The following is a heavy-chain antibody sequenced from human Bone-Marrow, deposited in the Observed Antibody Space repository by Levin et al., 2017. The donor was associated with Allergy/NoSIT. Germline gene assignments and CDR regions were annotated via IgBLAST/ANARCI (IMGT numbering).Heavy chain of an antibody. CDR2: INPTNGAT. J-gene: IGHJ4*02. CDR3: ARLLYDSSGCLDY. Sequence: GGSLRLSCKASGYTFTGYYINWVRQAPGQGLEWMGWINPTNGATNYAQKFQGRVTMTSVTSISTSYMELNLLRSDDTAIYYCARLLYDSSGCLDYWGQGTLVTVSS. D-gene: IGHD3-22*01. CDR1: GYTFTGYY. V-gene: IGHV1-2*02.